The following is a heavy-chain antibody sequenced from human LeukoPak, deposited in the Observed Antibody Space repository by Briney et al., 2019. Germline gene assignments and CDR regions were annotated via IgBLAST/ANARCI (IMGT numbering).Heavy chain of an antibody. J-gene: IGHJ5*02. D-gene: IGHD6-13*01. CDR3: ARWIAATSHFDP. CDR1: AGSISTYY. V-gene: IGHV4-59*01. Sequence: SETLSLTCSLSAGSISTYYWSWIRQPPGKGLECIGYIYYSGSTYYNPSLKSRVTISVDTSKNQFSLKVTSVTAADTAVYYCARWIAATSHFDPWGRGALVTVSS. CDR2: IYYSGST.